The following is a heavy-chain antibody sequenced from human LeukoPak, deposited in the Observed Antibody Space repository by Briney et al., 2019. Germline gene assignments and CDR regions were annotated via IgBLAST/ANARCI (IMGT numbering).Heavy chain of an antibody. CDR2: INGDGSST. J-gene: IGHJ4*02. CDR3: AKESYDSTGLDFGD. Sequence: QAGGSLRLSCAASGFTFSSYWMHWVRRAPGKGLVWVSRINGDGSSTTYADPVKGRFTISRDNAKNTLYLQMNSLRAEDTAVYYCAKESYDSTGLDFGDWGQGNLVTVSS. V-gene: IGHV3-74*03. CDR1: GFTFSSYW. D-gene: IGHD3-22*01.